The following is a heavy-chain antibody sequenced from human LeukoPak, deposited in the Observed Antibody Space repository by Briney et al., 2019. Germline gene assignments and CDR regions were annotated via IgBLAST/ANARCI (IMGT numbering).Heavy chain of an antibody. J-gene: IGHJ4*02. CDR1: GYTFTSYG. CDR2: ISAYNGNT. V-gene: IGHV1-18*01. CDR3: AREIGPRQLHLWGSVFDY. Sequence: GASVKVSCKASGYTFTSYGISWVRQAPGQGLEWMGWISAYNGNTNYAQKLQGRVTMITDTSTSTAYMELRSLRSDDTAVYYCAREIGPRQLHLWGSVFDYWGQGTLVTVSS. D-gene: IGHD5-18*01.